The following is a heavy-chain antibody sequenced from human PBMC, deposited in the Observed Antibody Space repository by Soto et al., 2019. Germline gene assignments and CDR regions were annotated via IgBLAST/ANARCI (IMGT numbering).Heavy chain of an antibody. CDR2: ISSSSSTI. CDR1: GFPFSSYG. D-gene: IGHD4-17*01. J-gene: IGHJ6*02. V-gene: IGHV3-48*02. CDR3: ARDRATVTTVYYYYGMDV. Sequence: PGGSLRLSCTASGFPFSSYGMNWVRQAPGKGLEWVSYISSSSSTIYYADSVKGRFTISRDNAKNSLYLQMNSLRDEDTAVYYCARDRATVTTVYYYYGMDVWGQGTTVTVSS.